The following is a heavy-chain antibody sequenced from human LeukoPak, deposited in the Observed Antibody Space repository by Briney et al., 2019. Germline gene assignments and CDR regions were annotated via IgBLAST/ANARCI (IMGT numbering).Heavy chain of an antibody. D-gene: IGHD4-11*01. J-gene: IGHJ4*02. CDR2: ISSSGSTI. CDR1: GVTFSSYE. V-gene: IGHV3-48*03. Sequence: GGSLRLSCAASGVTFSSYEMDWVRQAPGKGLEWVSYISSSGSTIYYADSVKGRFTISRDNAKNSLYLQMNSLRAEDTAVYYCAREKVTYSFFDYWGQGTLVTVSS. CDR3: AREKVTYSFFDY.